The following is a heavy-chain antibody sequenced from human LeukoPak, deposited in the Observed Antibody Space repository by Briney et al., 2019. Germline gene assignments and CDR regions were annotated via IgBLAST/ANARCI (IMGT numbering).Heavy chain of an antibody. CDR3: ARASTVTTADAFDI. J-gene: IGHJ3*02. Sequence: ASVKVSCKASGYTFTSYDINWVRQATGQGLEWMGWMNPNSGNTGYAQKFQGRVTITRNTSISTAYMALSSLRSEDTAVYYCARASTVTTADAFDIWGQGTMVTVSS. CDR2: MNPNSGNT. CDR1: GYTFTSYD. V-gene: IGHV1-8*03. D-gene: IGHD4-17*01.